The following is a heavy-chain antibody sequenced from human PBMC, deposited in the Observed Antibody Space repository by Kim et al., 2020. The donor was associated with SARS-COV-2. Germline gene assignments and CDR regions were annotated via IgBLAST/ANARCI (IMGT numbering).Heavy chain of an antibody. D-gene: IGHD2-2*01. Sequence: GGSLRLSCSASGFTFSTYAMHWVLQAPGKGLEYVSAISSNGGRTYYADSVKGRFTICRDTSKNTLYLQMSSLRVDDTAVYYCVKDSCWSTSPYGHFDYWG. J-gene: IGHJ4*01. CDR2: ISSNGGRT. V-gene: IGHV3-64D*06. CDR1: GFTFSTYA. CDR3: VKDSCWSTSPYGHFDY.